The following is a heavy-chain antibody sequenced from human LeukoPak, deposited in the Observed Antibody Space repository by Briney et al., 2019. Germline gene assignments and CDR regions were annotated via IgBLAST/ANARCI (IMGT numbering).Heavy chain of an antibody. CDR3: ARRGSLTIFGVVTTVNWYFDL. Sequence: PSETLSLTCAVYGGSFSGYYWSWIRQPPGKGLEWIGEINHSGSTNYNPSLKSRVTISVDTSKNQFSLKLSSVTAADTAVYYCARRGSLTIFGVVTTVNWYFDLWSRGTLVTVSS. CDR2: INHSGST. CDR1: GGSFSGYY. J-gene: IGHJ2*01. D-gene: IGHD3-3*01. V-gene: IGHV4-34*01.